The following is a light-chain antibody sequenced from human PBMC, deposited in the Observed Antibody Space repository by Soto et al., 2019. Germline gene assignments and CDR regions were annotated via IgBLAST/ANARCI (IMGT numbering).Light chain of an antibody. J-gene: IGLJ1*01. CDR3: SSYAGTHIV. Sequence: QSALTQPPSASGSAGQSVAISCTGTSSDVGGYNYVSWYQQHPGKAPKLMIYDVNKRPSGVPDRFSGSKSGNTASLTVSGLQAEDEADYYCSSYAGTHIVFGTGTKLTVL. V-gene: IGLV2-8*01. CDR2: DVN. CDR1: SSDVGGYNY.